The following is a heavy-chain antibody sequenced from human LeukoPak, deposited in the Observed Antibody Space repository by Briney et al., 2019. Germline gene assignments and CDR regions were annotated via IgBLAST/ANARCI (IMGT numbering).Heavy chain of an antibody. CDR2: ISYDGSNK. Sequence: GGSLRLSCAASGFTFSSYGMHWVRQAPGKGLEWVAVISYDGSNKYYADSVKGRFTISRDNSKNTLYLQMNSLRAEDTAVYYCARVGVVATSLDYWGQGTLVTVSS. CDR1: GFTFSSYG. J-gene: IGHJ4*02. V-gene: IGHV3-30*03. CDR3: ARVGVVATSLDY. D-gene: IGHD5-12*01.